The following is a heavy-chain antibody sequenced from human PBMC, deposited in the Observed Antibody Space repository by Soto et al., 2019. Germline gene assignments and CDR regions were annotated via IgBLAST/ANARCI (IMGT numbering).Heavy chain of an antibody. J-gene: IGHJ4*02. CDR3: ARAEGGLYDYIWGSYRYLDY. CDR1: GFTFSSYS. V-gene: IGHV3-21*01. D-gene: IGHD3-16*02. Sequence: EVQLVESGGGLVKPGGSLRLYCAASGFTFSSYSMNWVRQAPGKGLEWVSSISSSSSYIYYADSVKGRFTISRDNAKNSLYLQMNSLRAEDTAVYYCARAEGGLYDYIWGSYRYLDYWGQGTLVTVSS. CDR2: ISSSSSYI.